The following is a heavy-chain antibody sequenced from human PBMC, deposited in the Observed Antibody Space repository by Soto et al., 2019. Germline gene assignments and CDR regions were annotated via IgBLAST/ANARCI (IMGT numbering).Heavy chain of an antibody. CDR1: GFTFSSYW. V-gene: IGHV3-7*01. CDR3: ARDRYVVVAATMGDYYYYMDV. Sequence: GGSLRLSCAASGFTFSSYWMSWVRQAPGKGLEWVANIKQDGSEKYYVDSVKGRFTISRDNAKNSLYLQMNSLRAEDTAVYYCARDRYVVVAATMGDYYYYMDVWGKGTTVTVSS. J-gene: IGHJ6*03. CDR2: IKQDGSEK. D-gene: IGHD2-15*01.